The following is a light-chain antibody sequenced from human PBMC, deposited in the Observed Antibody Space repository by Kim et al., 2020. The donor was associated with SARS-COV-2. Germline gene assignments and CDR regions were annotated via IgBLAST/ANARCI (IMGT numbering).Light chain of an antibody. V-gene: IGLV7-43*01. CDR2: STS. J-gene: IGLJ2*01. CDR3: LLYYGGVQV. Sequence: GTVTLPCASSTGAVTSDFYPNWFQQKPGQAPRPLIFSTSVKHSWTPARFSGSLLGGKAALTLSSVQPEDEADYYGLLYYGGVQVFGGGTQLTVL. CDR1: TGAVTSDFY.